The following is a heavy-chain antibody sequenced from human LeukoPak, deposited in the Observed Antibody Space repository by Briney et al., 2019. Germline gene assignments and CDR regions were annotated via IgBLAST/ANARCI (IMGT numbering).Heavy chain of an antibody. CDR3: GKKYYYDSSRFYRDVADS. CDR1: GFTFTKNA. Sequence: PGGSLRLSCVASGFTFTKNAMTWVRQAPGKGLEWVSSISGTGDSTDYTDSVRGRFTISRDDSKNTLYLQMNSLRVEDTAVYYCGKKYYYDSSRFYRDVADSWGQGTLVTVSS. D-gene: IGHD3-10*01. V-gene: IGHV3-23*01. J-gene: IGHJ4*02. CDR2: ISGTGDST.